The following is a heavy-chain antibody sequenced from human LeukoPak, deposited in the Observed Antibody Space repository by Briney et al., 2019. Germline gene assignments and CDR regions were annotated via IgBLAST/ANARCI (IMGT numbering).Heavy chain of an antibody. CDR2: SYHSGSP. CDR1: GGSISSNDM. V-gene: IGHV4-4*02. Sequence: SEPLSLTCAVSGGSISSNDMWCVVRPPPAKGLEWIVVSYHSGSPYYNPSLKCRFTISIDNSMNYFFLNMSSLTAADTAVYYCARVNLNKWHSCHYWGQRTLVTASS. J-gene: IGHJ4*02. D-gene: IGHD2-2*01. CDR3: ARVNLNKWHSCHY.